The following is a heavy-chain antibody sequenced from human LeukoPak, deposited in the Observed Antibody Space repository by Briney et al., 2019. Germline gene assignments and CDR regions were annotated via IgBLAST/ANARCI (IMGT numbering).Heavy chain of an antibody. D-gene: IGHD6-13*01. J-gene: IGHJ6*02. CDR1: GGSFSGYY. CDR2: INHSGST. V-gene: IGHV4-34*01. CDR3: ERGVTDTDENISSWYGDV. Sequence: SETLCLTCAVYGGSFSGYYWSWVRQPPGKGLEWIGEINHSGSTNYNPSLKSRVTISVDTSKNQFSLQLRHVTAADTAVYYCERGVTDTDENISSWYGDVWGQGTTVTVTS.